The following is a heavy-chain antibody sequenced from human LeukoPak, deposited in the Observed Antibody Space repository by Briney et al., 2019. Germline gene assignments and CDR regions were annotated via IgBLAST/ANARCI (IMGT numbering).Heavy chain of an antibody. J-gene: IGHJ4*02. CDR2: ISSNGGST. CDR1: GFTFSSYA. CDR3: ARGDSSGYFSSSLDY. Sequence: PGGSLRLSCAASGFTFSSYAMHWVRQAPGKGLEYVSAISSNGGSTYYANSVKGRFTISRDNSKNTLYLQMDSLRAEDMAVYYCARGDSSGYFSSSLDYWGQGTLVTVSS. V-gene: IGHV3-64*01. D-gene: IGHD3-22*01.